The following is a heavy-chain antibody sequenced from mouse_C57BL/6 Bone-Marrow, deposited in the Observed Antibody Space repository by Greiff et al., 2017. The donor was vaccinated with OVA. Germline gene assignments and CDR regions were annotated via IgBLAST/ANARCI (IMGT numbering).Heavy chain of an antibody. CDR1: GYTFTSYW. CDR3: ARTSYYYGSSYTDAMDY. D-gene: IGHD1-1*01. J-gene: IGHJ4*01. CDR2: IHPNSGST. V-gene: IGHV1-64*01. Sequence: QVQLQQPGAELVKPGASVKLSCKASGYTFTSYWMHWVKQRPGQGLEWIGMIHPNSGSTNYTEKFKSKATLTVDKSSSTAYMQLSSLTSEDSAVYYCARTSYYYGSSYTDAMDYWGQGTSGTVSS.